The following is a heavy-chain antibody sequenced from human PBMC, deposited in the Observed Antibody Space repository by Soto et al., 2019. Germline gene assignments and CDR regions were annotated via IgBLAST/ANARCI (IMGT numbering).Heavy chain of an antibody. Sequence: ASVKVSCKASGYTFTSYDINWVRLATGQGLEWMGWMNPNSGNTGYAQKFQGRVTMTRNTSISTAYMELSSLRSEDTAVYYCARGELELRNYYYYMDVWGKGTTVTVSS. CDR1: GYTFTSYD. CDR3: ARGELELRNYYYYMDV. D-gene: IGHD1-7*01. V-gene: IGHV1-8*01. CDR2: MNPNSGNT. J-gene: IGHJ6*03.